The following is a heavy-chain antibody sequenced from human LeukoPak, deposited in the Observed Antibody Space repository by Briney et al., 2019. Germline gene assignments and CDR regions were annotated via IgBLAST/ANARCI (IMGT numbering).Heavy chain of an antibody. CDR2: IRYDGSNK. Sequence: GGSLRLSCAASGFTFSSYGMHWVRQAPGKGLEWVAFIRYDGSNKYYADSVRGRFTISRDNSKNTLYLQMNSLRAEDTAVYYCAKDRGDYDAFDIWGQGTMVTVSS. V-gene: IGHV3-30*02. J-gene: IGHJ3*02. D-gene: IGHD4-17*01. CDR1: GFTFSSYG. CDR3: AKDRGDYDAFDI.